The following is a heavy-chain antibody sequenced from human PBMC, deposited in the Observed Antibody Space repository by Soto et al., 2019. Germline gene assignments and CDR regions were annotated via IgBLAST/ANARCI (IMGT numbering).Heavy chain of an antibody. J-gene: IGHJ4*02. CDR3: ATEGPEDWPIDY. D-gene: IGHD3-9*01. CDR2: IYWDDSK. Sequence: QITLKESGPTLVRPTQTLTLTCAFSGFSLSTSGVGVGWIRQPPGKALEWLAVIYWDDSKNYSPSLRSKLTITKATSKNQVVLTMPNMDPMDTGTYYCATEGPEDWPIDYWGQGTMVTVSS. CDR1: GFSLSTSGVG. V-gene: IGHV2-5*02.